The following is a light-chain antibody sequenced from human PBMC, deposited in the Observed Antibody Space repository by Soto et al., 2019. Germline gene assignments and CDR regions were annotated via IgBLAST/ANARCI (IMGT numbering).Light chain of an antibody. CDR2: EVS. Sequence: QSVLTQPASVSGSPGQSITISCTGTSSDVGSYNLVSWYQQHPGKAPKLMIYEVSKRPSGVSNRFSGSKSGNTASLPISGLQAREGADFYSRQYAGSTTPVFG. V-gene: IGLV2-23*02. CDR3: RQYAGSTTPV. CDR1: SSDVGSYNL. J-gene: IGLJ1*01.